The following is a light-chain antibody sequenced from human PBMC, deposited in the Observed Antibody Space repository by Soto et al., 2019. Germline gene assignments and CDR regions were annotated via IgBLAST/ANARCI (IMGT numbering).Light chain of an antibody. Sequence: QSALTQPASVSGSPGQSITISCTGTSSNVGSYNLVSGYQQHPGKASKLMIYEGSKRPSGVSNRFSGSKSGNTASLTISGLQAEDEADYYCCSYAGSSTFRVFGGGTKLTVL. CDR3: CSYAGSSTFRV. CDR2: EGS. V-gene: IGLV2-23*03. CDR1: SSNVGSYNL. J-gene: IGLJ2*01.